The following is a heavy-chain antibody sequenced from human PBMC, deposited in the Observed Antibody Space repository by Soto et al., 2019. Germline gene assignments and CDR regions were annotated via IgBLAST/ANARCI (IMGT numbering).Heavy chain of an antibody. V-gene: IGHV1-69*13. Sequence: GASVKVSCKASGGTFSSYSISWVLQAPGQGLEWMGGIIPIFGTANYAQKFQGRVTITADESTSTAYMELSSLRSEDTAVYYCARAAQENYYYYGMDVWGQGTTVTVSS. CDR2: IIPIFGTA. CDR1: GGTFSSYS. J-gene: IGHJ6*02. D-gene: IGHD2-15*01. CDR3: ARAAQENYYYYGMDV.